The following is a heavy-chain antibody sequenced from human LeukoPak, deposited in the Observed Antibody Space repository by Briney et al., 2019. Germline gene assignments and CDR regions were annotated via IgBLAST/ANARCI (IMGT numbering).Heavy chain of an antibody. CDR2: ISYHGSNK. J-gene: IGHJ4*02. D-gene: IGHD3/OR15-3a*01. V-gene: IGHV3-30*04. Sequence: PGGSLRLSCAASGFTFSSYSMHWVRQAPGKGLQWLTLISYHGSNKDYTDSVKGRFIISRDNSKNTLFLQMNSLRTEDTAIYFCARSPERLGQGYLDSWGQGTLATVSS. CDR1: GFTFSSYS. CDR3: ARSPERLGQGYLDS.